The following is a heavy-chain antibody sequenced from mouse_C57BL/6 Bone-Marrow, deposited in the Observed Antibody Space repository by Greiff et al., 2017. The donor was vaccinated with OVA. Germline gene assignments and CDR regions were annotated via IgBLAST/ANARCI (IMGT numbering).Heavy chain of an antibody. V-gene: IGHV5-4*03. D-gene: IGHD1-1*01. CDR2: ISDGGSYT. Sequence: EVKVVESGGGLVKPGGSLKLSCAASGFTFSSYAMSWVRQTPEKRLEWVATISDGGSYTYYPDNVKGRFTISRDNAKNNLYLQMSHLKSEDTAMYYGARAYYYGSSPSAYWGQGTLVTVSA. CDR3: ARAYYYGSSPSAY. CDR1: GFTFSSYA. J-gene: IGHJ3*01.